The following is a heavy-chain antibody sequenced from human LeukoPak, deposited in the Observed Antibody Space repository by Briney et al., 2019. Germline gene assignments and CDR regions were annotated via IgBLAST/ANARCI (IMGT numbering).Heavy chain of an antibody. V-gene: IGHV3-43*01. Sequence: GGSLRLSCATSGFNFDRYTIHWVRQAPGKGLEWVSLAGWAGGTAFYSDSVRGRFTISRDSGRKSVYLQMNSLTTDDTAFYFCAKELDTMFFDYWGQGALVTVSS. D-gene: IGHD3-10*02. CDR3: AKELDTMFFDY. J-gene: IGHJ4*02. CDR2: AGWAGGTA. CDR1: GFNFDRYT.